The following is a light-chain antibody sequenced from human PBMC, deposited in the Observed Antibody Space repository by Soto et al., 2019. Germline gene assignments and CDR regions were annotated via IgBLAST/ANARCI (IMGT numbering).Light chain of an antibody. CDR3: AAWDGSLNGYYV. CDR1: SSNIGGNT. J-gene: IGLJ1*01. Sequence: QSVLTQPPSASGTPGQRVTISCSGSSSNIGGNTVNWYQLLPGTAPKLLIYSNNQRPSGAPDRFSGSKSGTSASLAISGLQSEDEADYYGAAWDGSLNGYYVFGTGTKLTV. CDR2: SNN. V-gene: IGLV1-44*01.